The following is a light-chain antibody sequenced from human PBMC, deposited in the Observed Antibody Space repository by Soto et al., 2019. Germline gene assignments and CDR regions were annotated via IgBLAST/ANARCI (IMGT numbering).Light chain of an antibody. Sequence: DIVMTQSPLSLPVTPGEPVSISCRSSQSLLHSDGYIYLDWYLQKPGQSPQVLIYLGSNRASGVPDRVSGSGSGTDFTLKSSRVEAEDVGLYYCMQARQTPRTFGQGTKVEIK. CDR3: MQARQTPRT. CDR2: LGS. J-gene: IGKJ1*01. CDR1: QSLLHSDGYIY. V-gene: IGKV2-28*01.